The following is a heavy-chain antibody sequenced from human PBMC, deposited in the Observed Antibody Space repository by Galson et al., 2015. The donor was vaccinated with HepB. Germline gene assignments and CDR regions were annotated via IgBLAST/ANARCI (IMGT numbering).Heavy chain of an antibody. CDR2: IYYSGST. J-gene: IGHJ4*02. D-gene: IGHD3-10*01. CDR3: AREHYGSGSQWVYYFDY. Sequence: TLSLTCTVSGGSISSGGYYWSWIRQHPGKGLEWIGYIYYSGSTYYNPSLKSRVTISVDTSKNQFSLKLSSVTAADTAVYYCAREHYGSGSQWVYYFDYWGQGTLVTVSS. V-gene: IGHV4-31*03. CDR1: GGSISSGGYY.